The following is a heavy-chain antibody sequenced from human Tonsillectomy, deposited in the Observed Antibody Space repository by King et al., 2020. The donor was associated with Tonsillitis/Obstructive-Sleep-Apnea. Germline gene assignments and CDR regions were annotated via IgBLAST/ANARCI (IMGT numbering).Heavy chain of an antibody. Sequence: QLVQSGAEVKKPGASVKVSCKVPGYTVTDLAIHWVRQAPGKGLEWMGGFHPEDTETIYAQKFLGRVTLTEDTSTDTAYMELSRLSSEDTAVYSCETYGNYYYDTSGYYYYLDYWGQGTLVSVSS. CDR1: GYTVTDLA. J-gene: IGHJ4*02. D-gene: IGHD3-22*01. CDR3: ETYGNYYYDTSGYYYYLDY. V-gene: IGHV1-24*01. CDR2: FHPEDTET.